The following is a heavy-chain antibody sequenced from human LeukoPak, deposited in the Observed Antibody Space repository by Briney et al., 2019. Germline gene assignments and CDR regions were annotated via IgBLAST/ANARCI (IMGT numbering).Heavy chain of an antibody. CDR1: GGTFSSYA. Sequence: ASVKVSCKASGGTFSSYAISWVRQAPGQGLEWMGWISAYNGNTNYAQKLQGRVTMTTDTSTSTAYMELRSLRSDDTAVYYCARDGDYGGGLDFDYWGQGTLVTVSS. CDR3: ARDGDYGGGLDFDY. D-gene: IGHD4-23*01. CDR2: ISAYNGNT. J-gene: IGHJ4*02. V-gene: IGHV1-18*01.